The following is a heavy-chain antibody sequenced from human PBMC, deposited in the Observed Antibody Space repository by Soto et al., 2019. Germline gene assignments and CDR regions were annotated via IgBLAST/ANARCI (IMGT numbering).Heavy chain of an antibody. J-gene: IGHJ6*03. Sequence: ASVKVSCKASGYTFTSYGISWVRQAPGQGLEWMGWISAYNGNTNYAQKLQGRVTMTTDTSTSTAYMELRSLRSDDTAVYYCARGVGYCSSTSCSPAYYYYYMDVWGKGTTVTVSS. V-gene: IGHV1-18*01. CDR1: GYTFTSYG. CDR3: ARGVGYCSSTSCSPAYYYYYMDV. D-gene: IGHD2-2*01. CDR2: ISAYNGNT.